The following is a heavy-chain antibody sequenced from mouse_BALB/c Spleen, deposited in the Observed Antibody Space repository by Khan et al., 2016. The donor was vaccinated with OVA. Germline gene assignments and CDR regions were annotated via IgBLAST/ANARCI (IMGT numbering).Heavy chain of an antibody. CDR2: IYPGNSDT. D-gene: IGHD2-1*01. J-gene: IGHJ2*01. CDR1: SYTFTNYW. V-gene: IGHV1-5*01. CDR3: ARNGFGNYEIWDY. Sequence: EVQLQESGTVLARPGASVKMSCKASSYTFTNYWMHWVKQRPGQGLEWIGTIYPGNSDTNSNQKFTGKAKLTAVTSTSTAYMELSSLTNEDSAVYYCARNGFGNYEIWDYWGQGTTLTVSS.